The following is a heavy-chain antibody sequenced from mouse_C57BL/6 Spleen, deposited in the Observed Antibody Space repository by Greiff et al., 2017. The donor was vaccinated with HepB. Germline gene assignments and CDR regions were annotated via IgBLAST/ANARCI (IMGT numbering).Heavy chain of an antibody. CDR2: IYPGSGST. J-gene: IGHJ4*01. V-gene: IGHV1-55*01. CDR3: ARMRTPYDSYAMDY. CDR1: GYTFTSYW. D-gene: IGHD2-3*01. Sequence: QVQLQQPGAELVKPGASVKMSCKASGYTFTSYWITWVKQRPGQGLEWIGDIYPGSGSTNYNEKFKSKATLTVDTSSSTAYMQLSSLTSEDSAVYYCARMRTPYDSYAMDYWGQGTSVTVSS.